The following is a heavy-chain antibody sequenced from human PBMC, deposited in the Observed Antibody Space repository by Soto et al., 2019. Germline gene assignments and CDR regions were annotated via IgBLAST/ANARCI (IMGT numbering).Heavy chain of an antibody. Sequence: EVQLVEPGGGLIQPGGSLRLSCAASGFTVSSNYMSWVRQAPGKGLEWVSVIYSGGSTYYADSVKGRFTISRDNSKNTLYLQMNILRAEDTAVYYCARGVLGDYVSFFDYWGQGTLVTVSS. D-gene: IGHD4-17*01. V-gene: IGHV3-53*01. CDR3: ARGVLGDYVSFFDY. CDR1: GFTVSSNY. CDR2: IYSGGST. J-gene: IGHJ4*02.